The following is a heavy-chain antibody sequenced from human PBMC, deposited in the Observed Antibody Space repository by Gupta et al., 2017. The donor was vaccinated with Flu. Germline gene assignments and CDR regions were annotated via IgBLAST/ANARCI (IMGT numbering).Heavy chain of an antibody. J-gene: IGHJ4*02. D-gene: IGHD6-13*01. V-gene: IGHV3-7*01. CDR3: ARRNGLATAGPNFDY. Sequence: VDSVKSRFTISRDNAKSSLFLQMNALRAEDSGVYYCARRNGLATAGPNFDYWGQGTLVTVSS.